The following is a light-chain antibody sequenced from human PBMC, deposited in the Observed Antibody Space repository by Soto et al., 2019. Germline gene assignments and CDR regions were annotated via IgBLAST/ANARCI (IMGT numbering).Light chain of an antibody. Sequence: DIVLTQSPLLLPVTLGQPASISCTSSQSLVYSDGQTYLSWFQQRPGQSPRRLIYRFSNRDTGVPVRFSASGSGTDFTLKISRVEAEDVAVYFCMQAVYWPFTFGPGTKVDIK. J-gene: IGKJ3*01. V-gene: IGKV2-30*01. CDR2: RFS. CDR1: QSLVYSDGQTY. CDR3: MQAVYWPFT.